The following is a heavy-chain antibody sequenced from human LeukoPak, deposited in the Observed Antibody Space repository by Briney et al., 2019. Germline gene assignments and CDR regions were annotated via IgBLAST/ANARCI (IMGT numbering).Heavy chain of an antibody. CDR2: ISGSGGST. CDR3: AKDEVIVPAAPNWFDP. D-gene: IGHD2-2*01. J-gene: IGHJ5*02. V-gene: IGHV3-23*01. CDR1: GFTFSSYA. Sequence: GGSLRLSCAASGFTFSSYAMSWVRQAPGQGLEWVSAISGSGGSTYYADSVKGRFTISRDNSKNTLYLQMNSLRAEDTAVYYCAKDEVIVPAAPNWFDPWGQGTLVTVSS.